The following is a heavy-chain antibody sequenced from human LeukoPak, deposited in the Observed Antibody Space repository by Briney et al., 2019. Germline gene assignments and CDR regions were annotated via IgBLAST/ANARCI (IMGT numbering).Heavy chain of an antibody. CDR3: ARSSGVGGWYKGPYFGY. Sequence: GGSLRLSCAASRFTFSTDWMHWVRQAPGKGLVWVSRISSDGSITSYADSVKGRFTISRDNSKNTLYLQMNSLRAEDTAVYYCARSSGVGGWYKGPYFGYWGQGTLVTVSS. CDR2: ISSDGSIT. CDR1: RFTFSTDW. J-gene: IGHJ4*02. V-gene: IGHV3-74*01. D-gene: IGHD6-19*01.